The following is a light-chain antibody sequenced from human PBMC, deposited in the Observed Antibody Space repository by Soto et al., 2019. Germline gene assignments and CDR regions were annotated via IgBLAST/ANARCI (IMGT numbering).Light chain of an antibody. CDR3: LQYNTSPLT. V-gene: IGKV1D-16*01. CDR1: QNIGSW. Sequence: DIQMTQSPSSLSAFVGDRVTITCRASQNIGSWLAWYQQKPEEAPKSLIYAASSLQSGGPSRFSGSGSGTDFTLSISRLQPEDFATYYCLQYNTSPLTFGGGTKVELK. CDR2: AAS. J-gene: IGKJ4*01.